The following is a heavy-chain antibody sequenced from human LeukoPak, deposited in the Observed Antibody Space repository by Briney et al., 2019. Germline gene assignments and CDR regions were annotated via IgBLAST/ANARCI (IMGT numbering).Heavy chain of an antibody. D-gene: IGHD6-19*01. J-gene: IGHJ4*02. CDR3: AKMTTGDSSGWYFVYYFDY. CDR1: GFTFSSYA. V-gene: IGHV3-23*01. CDR2: ISGSGGST. Sequence: GGSLRLSCAASGFTFSSYAMSWVRQAPGKGLVWVSAISGSGGSTYYADSVKGRFTISRDNSKNTLYLQMNSLRAEDTAVYYCAKMTTGDSSGWYFVYYFDYWGQGTLVTVSS.